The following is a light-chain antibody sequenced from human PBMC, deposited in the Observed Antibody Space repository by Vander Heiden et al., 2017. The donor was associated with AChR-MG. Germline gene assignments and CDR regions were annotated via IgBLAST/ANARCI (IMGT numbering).Light chain of an antibody. Sequence: DIVMTQSPITVSVSPGEGATLSCRASQSVSNNLAWYQQKPGLAPRLRIYAVSVRATGVPARFSGSGSGTDFTLTISSLQSEDFAIYYCQQYHNWLTFGGGTKVEI. CDR3: QQYHNWLT. J-gene: IGKJ4*01. CDR1: QSVSNN. V-gene: IGKV3-15*01. CDR2: AVS.